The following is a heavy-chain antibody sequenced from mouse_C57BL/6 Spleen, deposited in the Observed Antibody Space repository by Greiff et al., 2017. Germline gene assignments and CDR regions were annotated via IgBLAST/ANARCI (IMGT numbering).Heavy chain of an antibody. V-gene: IGHV1-50*01. J-gene: IGHJ4*01. CDR1: GYTFTSYW. D-gene: IGHD2-1*01. Sequence: QVQLQQPGAELVKPGASVKLSCKASGYTFTSYWMQWVKQRPGQGLEWIGEIDPSDSYTNYNQKFKGKATLTVDTASSTAYMQLSSLTSEDSAVYYCARGGNYPYSYAMDYWGQGTSVTVSS. CDR3: ARGGNYPYSYAMDY. CDR2: IDPSDSYT.